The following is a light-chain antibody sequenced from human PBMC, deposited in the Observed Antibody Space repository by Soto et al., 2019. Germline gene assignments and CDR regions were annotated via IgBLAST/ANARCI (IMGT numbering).Light chain of an antibody. V-gene: IGKV1-27*01. CDR3: QNYNWPPFT. CDR2: AAS. CDR1: QGISKY. J-gene: IGKJ3*01. Sequence: DIQMTQSPSSLSASVGERVTISCRASQGISKYLAWYQQKPGKAPRLLIYAASSLQSGVSFRFTGSGSGTDFTLTISSLQPEDVATYYCQNYNWPPFTFGPGTKVDIK.